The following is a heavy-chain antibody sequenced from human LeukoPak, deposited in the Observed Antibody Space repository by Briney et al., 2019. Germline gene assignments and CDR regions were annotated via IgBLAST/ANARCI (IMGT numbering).Heavy chain of an antibody. CDR1: GGSFSGYY. CDR3: ARGWPYYYYGMDV. V-gene: IGHV4-34*01. J-gene: IGHJ6*02. Sequence: SETLSLTCAVYGGSFSGYYWSWIRQPPGKGLEWIGEINHSGSTNYNPSLKSRVTISVDTSENQFSLKLSSVTAADTAVYYCARGWPYYYYGMDVWGQGTTVTVSS. CDR2: INHSGST.